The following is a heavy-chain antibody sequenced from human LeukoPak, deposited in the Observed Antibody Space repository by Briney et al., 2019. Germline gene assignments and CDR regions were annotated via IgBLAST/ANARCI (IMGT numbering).Heavy chain of an antibody. V-gene: IGHV4-39*01. D-gene: IGHD2-2*01. CDR2: IYYSGST. CDR1: GGSISSYY. J-gene: IGHJ5*02. Sequence: PSETLSLTCTVSGGSISSYYWGWIRQPPGKGLEWIGSIYYSGSTYYHPSLKSRVTISVDTSKNQFSLKLSSVTAADTAVYYCARTSPNLHIVVVPVPFDPWGQGTLVTVSS. CDR3: ARTSPNLHIVVVPVPFDP.